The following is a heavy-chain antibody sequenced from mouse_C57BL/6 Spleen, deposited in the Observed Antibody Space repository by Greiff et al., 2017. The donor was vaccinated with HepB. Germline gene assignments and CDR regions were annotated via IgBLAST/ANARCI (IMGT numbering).Heavy chain of an antibody. D-gene: IGHD2-3*01. Sequence: EVQVVESGPGMVKPSQSLSLTCTVTGYSITSGYDWHWIRHFPGNKLEWMGYISYSGSTNYNPSLKSRISITHDTSKNHFFLKLNSVTTEDTATYYCARGGYSRLLPWFAYWGQGTLVTVSA. J-gene: IGHJ3*01. CDR3: ARGGYSRLLPWFAY. V-gene: IGHV3-1*01. CDR2: ISYSGST. CDR1: GYSITSGYD.